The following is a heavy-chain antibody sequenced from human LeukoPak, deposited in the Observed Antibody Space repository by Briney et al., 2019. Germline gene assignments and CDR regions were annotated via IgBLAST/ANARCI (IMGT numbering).Heavy chain of an antibody. CDR2: IYHSGST. Sequence: PSETLSLTCAVSGGSISSGGYSWSWIRQPPGKGLEWIGYIYHSGSTYYNPSLKSRVTISVDRSKNQFSLKLSSVTAADTAVYYCARDNWNYGSSMDVWGQGTTVTVSS. J-gene: IGHJ6*02. V-gene: IGHV4-30-2*01. CDR1: GGSISSGGYS. D-gene: IGHD1-7*01. CDR3: ARDNWNYGSSMDV.